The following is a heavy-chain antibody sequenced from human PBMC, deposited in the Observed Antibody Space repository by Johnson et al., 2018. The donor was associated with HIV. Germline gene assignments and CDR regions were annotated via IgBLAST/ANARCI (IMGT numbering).Heavy chain of an antibody. CDR2: IYSGGST. D-gene: IGHD4-11*01. CDR3: AKDTYSHRLTVTEAGFDI. J-gene: IGHJ3*02. V-gene: IGHV3-NL1*01. CDR1: GFTFSRYP. Sequence: QVQLVESGGGVVRPGGSLRLSCAASGFTFSRYPMHWIRQAPGEGLEWVSVIYSGGSTYYVDSVKGRFTISRDNAKNSLYVQMNSLRAEDTAVYYCAKDTYSHRLTVTEAGFDIWGQGTMVTVSS.